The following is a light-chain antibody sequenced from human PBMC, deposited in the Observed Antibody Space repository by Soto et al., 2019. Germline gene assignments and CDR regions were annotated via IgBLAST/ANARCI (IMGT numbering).Light chain of an antibody. CDR3: KSYDSSLSGYV. CDR1: SSNIGPTYD. CDR2: ANT. V-gene: IGLV1-40*01. Sequence: QSVLTQPPSVSGAPGQRVTISCTGSSSNIGPTYDVHWYQQLPGTAPKLLIYANTNRPSGVPDRFSGSKSGTSASLAITGIQAEDEADYFCKSYDSSLSGYVFGTGTKVTV. J-gene: IGLJ1*01.